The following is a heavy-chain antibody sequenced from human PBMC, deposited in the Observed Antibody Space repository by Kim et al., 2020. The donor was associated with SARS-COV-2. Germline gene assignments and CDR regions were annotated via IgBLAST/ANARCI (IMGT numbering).Heavy chain of an antibody. CDR1: GDSVSSNSAA. J-gene: IGHJ6*02. CDR2: TYYRSKWYN. Sequence: SQTLSLTCAISGDSVSSNSAAWNWIRQSPSRGLEWLGRTYYRSKWYNDYAVSVKSRITINPDTSKNQFSLQLNSVTHEDTAVYYCARDRGRHYCYGSGGDGMDVWGQGTTVTVSS. V-gene: IGHV6-1*01. D-gene: IGHD3-10*01. CDR3: ARDRGRHYCYGSGGDGMDV.